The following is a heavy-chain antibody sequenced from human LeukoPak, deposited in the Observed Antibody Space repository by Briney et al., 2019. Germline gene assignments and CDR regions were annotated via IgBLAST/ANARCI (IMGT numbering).Heavy chain of an antibody. CDR2: IGSSGSTI. Sequence: PGGSLRLSCAASGFTFRSYEMNWVRQAPGKGLEWVSYIGSSGSTIYYADSVKGRFTISRDDSKNTLYLQMNSLRAEDTAVYYCAKDTIDGSWGSKLDYWGQGTLVTVSS. J-gene: IGHJ4*02. V-gene: IGHV3-48*03. D-gene: IGHD6-13*01. CDR3: AKDTIDGSWGSKLDY. CDR1: GFTFRSYE.